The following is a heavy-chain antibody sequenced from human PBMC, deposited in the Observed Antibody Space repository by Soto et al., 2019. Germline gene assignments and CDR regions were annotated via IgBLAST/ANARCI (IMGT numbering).Heavy chain of an antibody. D-gene: IGHD2-8*01. J-gene: IGHJ6*02. CDR1: GFTFSSYS. CDR3: ARSCTNGVCYDGGYYGMDV. CDR2: ISSSSSYI. Sequence: SLRLSCAASGFTFSSYSMNWVRQAPGKGLEWVSSISSSSSYIYYADSVKGRFTISRDNAKNSLYLQMNSLRAEDTAVYYCARSCTNGVCYDGGYYGMDVWGQGTTVTVSS. V-gene: IGHV3-21*01.